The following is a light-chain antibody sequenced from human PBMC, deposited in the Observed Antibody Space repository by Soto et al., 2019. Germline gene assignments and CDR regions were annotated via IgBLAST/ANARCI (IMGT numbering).Light chain of an antibody. Sequence: QSALTQPPSASGSPGQSVTISCTGSSSDVGGYNYVSWYQHHAGKATKLMIYEVTKRPSGVPDRFSGSKSGNTASLTVSGLQAEDEADYYCSSYAGSDNYVFGTGTKLTVL. CDR3: SSYAGSDNYV. V-gene: IGLV2-8*01. CDR1: SSDVGGYNY. CDR2: EVT. J-gene: IGLJ1*01.